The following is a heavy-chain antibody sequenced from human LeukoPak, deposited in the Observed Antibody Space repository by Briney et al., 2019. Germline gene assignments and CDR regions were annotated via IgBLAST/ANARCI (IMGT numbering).Heavy chain of an antibody. CDR2: IYTSGST. CDR1: GGSFSGYF. J-gene: IGHJ6*03. CDR3: ARHGSYYDSSGYYIYYYYMDV. V-gene: IGHV4-4*09. Sequence: SETLSLTCAVSGGSFSGYFWSWIRQPPGKGLEWIGDIYTSGSTNYNPSLKSRVTISVDTSKNQFSLKLSSVTAADTAVYYCARHGSYYDSSGYYIYYYYMDVWGKGTTVTVSS. D-gene: IGHD3-22*01.